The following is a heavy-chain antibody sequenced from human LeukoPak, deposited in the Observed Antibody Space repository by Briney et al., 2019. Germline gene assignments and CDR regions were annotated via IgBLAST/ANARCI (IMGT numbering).Heavy chain of an antibody. CDR2: ISGSGGST. J-gene: IGHJ4*02. V-gene: IGHV3-23*01. Sequence: GGSLRLPCAASGFTFSSYAMSWVRQAPGKGLEWVSAISGSGGSTYYADSVKGRFTISRDNSKNTLYLQMNSLRAEDTAVHYCAKGWQRSRYQLLQGYYFDYWGQGTLVTVSS. CDR3: AKGWQRSRYQLLQGYYFDY. CDR1: GFTFSSYA. D-gene: IGHD2-2*01.